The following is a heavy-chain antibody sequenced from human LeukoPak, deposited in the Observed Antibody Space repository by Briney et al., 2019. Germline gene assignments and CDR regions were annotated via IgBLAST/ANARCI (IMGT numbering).Heavy chain of an antibody. CDR1: GFTFSSYA. CDR2: ISYDGSNK. J-gene: IGHJ3*02. Sequence: PGGSLRLSCAASGFTFSSYAMHRVRQAPGKGLEWVAVISYDGSNKYYADSVKGRFTISRDNSKNTLYLQMNSLRAEDTAVYYCARPYSSSWYDAFDIWGQGTMVTVSS. V-gene: IGHV3-30*04. D-gene: IGHD6-13*01. CDR3: ARPYSSSWYDAFDI.